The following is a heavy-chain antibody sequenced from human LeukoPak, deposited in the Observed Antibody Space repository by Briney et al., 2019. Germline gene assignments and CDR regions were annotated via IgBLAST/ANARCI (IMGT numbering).Heavy chain of an antibody. Sequence: SVKVSCKASGGTFSSYAISWVRQAPGRGLEWMGRIIPIFGTANYAQKFQGRVTITTDESTSTAYMELSSLRSEDTAVYYCARAHRDYYDSSGYSDFDYWGQGTLVTVSS. CDR3: ARAHRDYYDSSGYSDFDY. J-gene: IGHJ4*02. CDR1: GGTFSSYA. D-gene: IGHD3-22*01. CDR2: IIPIFGTA. V-gene: IGHV1-69*05.